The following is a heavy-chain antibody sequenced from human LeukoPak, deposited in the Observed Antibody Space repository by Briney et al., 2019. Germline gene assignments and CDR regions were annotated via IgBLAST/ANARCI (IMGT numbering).Heavy chain of an antibody. CDR2: IKSKTDGGIT. CDR3: TTGGYVWGSYDISVY. V-gene: IGHV3-15*01. J-gene: IGHJ4*02. D-gene: IGHD3-16*01. CDR1: GFTFSNAW. Sequence: GGSLRLSCAASGFTFSNAWMSWVRQAPGKGLEWVGRIKSKTDGGITDYAAPVKGRFTISRDDSKNTLYLQMNSLKTEDTAVYYCTTGGYVWGSYDISVYWGQGTLVTVSS.